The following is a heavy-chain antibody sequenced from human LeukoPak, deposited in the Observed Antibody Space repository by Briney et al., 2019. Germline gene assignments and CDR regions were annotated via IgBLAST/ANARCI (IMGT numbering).Heavy chain of an antibody. V-gene: IGHV3-23*01. CDR3: AKGSKYSSSSYIDY. J-gene: IGHJ4*02. Sequence: QTGGSLRLSCAASGFTFSSYAMSWVRQAPGKGLEWVSAISGSGGSTYYADSVKGRFTISRDNSKNTLNLQMNSLRAEDTAVYYCAKGSKYSSSSYIDYWGQGTLVTVSS. D-gene: IGHD6-6*01. CDR1: GFTFSSYA. CDR2: ISGSGGST.